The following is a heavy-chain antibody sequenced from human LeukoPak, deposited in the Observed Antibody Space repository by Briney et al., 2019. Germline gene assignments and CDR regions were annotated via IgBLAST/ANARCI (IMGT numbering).Heavy chain of an antibody. J-gene: IGHJ4*02. D-gene: IGHD6-13*01. CDR1: GGSFSVYY. Sequence: SETLSLTCAIYGGSFSVYYWSWIRQPPGKGLEWIGEINHGGSPSYNPSLKSRVTISVDTSKNQFSLRLSSVTAADTAVYYCARVIAPTDDYWGQGTLVTVSS. CDR3: ARVIAPTDDY. CDR2: INHGGSP. V-gene: IGHV4-34*01.